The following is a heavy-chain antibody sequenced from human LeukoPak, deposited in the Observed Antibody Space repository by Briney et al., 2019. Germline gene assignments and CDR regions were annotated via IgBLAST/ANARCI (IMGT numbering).Heavy chain of an antibody. CDR1: GFTFSSYW. CDR2: INGDGRNI. J-gene: IGHJ3*01. Sequence: QTGGSLRLSCVASGFTFSSYWMHWVRQDPRKGLVWVLRINGDGRNINYADSVRGRFTISRDNAKNTLYLQMNTLRVEDTAVYYCTRDLMDYDVSTGLHHYYMDVWGQGTMVTVSS. D-gene: IGHD3-9*01. CDR3: TRDLMDYDVSTGLHHYYMDV. V-gene: IGHV3-74*01.